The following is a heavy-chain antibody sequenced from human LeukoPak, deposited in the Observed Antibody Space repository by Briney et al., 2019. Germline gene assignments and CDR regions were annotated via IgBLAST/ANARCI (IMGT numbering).Heavy chain of an antibody. Sequence: ASVKVPCKAPGGTFSSYAISWVRQAPGQGLEWMGGIIPIFGTANYAQKFQGRVTITADESTSTAYMELSSLRSEDTAVYYCARDYRVSSSPFGYWGQGTLVTVSS. D-gene: IGHD6-13*01. V-gene: IGHV1-69*13. CDR1: GGTFSSYA. J-gene: IGHJ4*02. CDR3: ARDYRVSSSPFGY. CDR2: IIPIFGTA.